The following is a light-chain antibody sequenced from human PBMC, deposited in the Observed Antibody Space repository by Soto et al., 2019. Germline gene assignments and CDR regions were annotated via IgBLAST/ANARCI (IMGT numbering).Light chain of an antibody. CDR2: DAS. V-gene: IGKV3-11*01. Sequence: EIVLTQSPATLSLSPGERATLSCRASQSVSSYLAWYQQKPGQAPRLLIYDASNRATGIPARFSGSGSGTHFTLTNSSLEPEDFAVYYWQQRSNWPLTFGGGTKVEIK. CDR3: QQRSNWPLT. CDR1: QSVSSY. J-gene: IGKJ4*01.